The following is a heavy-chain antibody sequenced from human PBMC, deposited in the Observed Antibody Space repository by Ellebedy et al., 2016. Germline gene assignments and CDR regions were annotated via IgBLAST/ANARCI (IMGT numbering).Heavy chain of an antibody. D-gene: IGHD2/OR15-2a*01. CDR3: AKESTIKSMEV. V-gene: IGHV3-23*01. J-gene: IGHJ6*02. CDR1: GFTFSSYD. Sequence: GESLKISXAASGFTFSSYDMSWVRQAPGKGLEWVSGFSYSRSYYADSVKGRFAISRDNSKNTLYLQMNSLRPEDAALYYCAKESTIKSMEVWGQGTTVTVSS. CDR2: FSYSRS.